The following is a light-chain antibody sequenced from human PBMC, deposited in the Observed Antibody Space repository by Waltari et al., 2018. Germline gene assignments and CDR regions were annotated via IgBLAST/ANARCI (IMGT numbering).Light chain of an antibody. Sequence: QLVLTQSPSASASPGASVKLTCTLSSGHNSNIVEWLPQQPGKGPRFLMKVNSDGSHTKGDEIPDRFSGSSSGAERYLTISNVQSEDEAEYFCETGGHGTWVFGGGTKLNVL. J-gene: IGLJ3*02. CDR3: ETGGHGTWV. V-gene: IGLV4-69*01. CDR1: SGHNSNI. CDR2: VNSDGSH.